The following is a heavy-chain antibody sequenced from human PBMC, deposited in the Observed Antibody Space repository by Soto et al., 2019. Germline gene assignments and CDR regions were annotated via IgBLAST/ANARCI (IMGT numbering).Heavy chain of an antibody. D-gene: IGHD3-16*01. CDR1: GFTFSSYA. Sequence: PGGSLRLSCGASGFTFSSYAMSWVRQAPGKGLDWVSVISGSGGITYPADSVKGRFTISRDNSKNILYLQMNSLRAEDTAVYYCAKGITDTGGYYYYSMDVWGQGTAVTVSS. V-gene: IGHV3-23*01. J-gene: IGHJ6*02. CDR2: ISGSGGIT. CDR3: AKGITDTGGYYYYSMDV.